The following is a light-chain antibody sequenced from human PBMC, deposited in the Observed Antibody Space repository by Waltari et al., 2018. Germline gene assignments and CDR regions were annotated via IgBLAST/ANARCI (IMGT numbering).Light chain of an antibody. V-gene: IGKV1-27*01. CDR2: GAS. Sequence: DIQMTQSPSSLSASVGDRVTITRRASQAISNNLAWYQQKPGKVPKLLIYGASILQSGVPSRFSGSGSGTDFTLTINSLQPEDVATYYCQKYNSAPLTFGPGTKVEIK. CDR3: QKYNSAPLT. J-gene: IGKJ3*01. CDR1: QAISNN.